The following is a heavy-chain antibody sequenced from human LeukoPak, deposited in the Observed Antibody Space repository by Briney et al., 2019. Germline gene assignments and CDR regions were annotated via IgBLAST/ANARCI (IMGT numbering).Heavy chain of an antibody. D-gene: IGHD4-23*01. V-gene: IGHV3-30*01. CDR2: ISYDGSNK. CDR3: ARDYYGGNSYYFDY. Sequence: PGGSLRLSCAASGFTFSSYAMHWVRQAPGKGLEWVAVISYDGSNKYYADSVKGRFTISRDSSKNTLYLQMNSLRAEDTAVYYCARDYYGGNSYYFDYWGQGTLVTVSS. J-gene: IGHJ4*02. CDR1: GFTFSSYA.